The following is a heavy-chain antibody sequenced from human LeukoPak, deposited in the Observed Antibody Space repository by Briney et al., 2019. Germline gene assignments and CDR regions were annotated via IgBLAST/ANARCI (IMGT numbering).Heavy chain of an antibody. CDR2: ISADTGNT. CDR3: TRSDRDILTGYRNLDY. Sequence: GASVKVSCKASGYTFSSYSFSWVRQTPGQGLEWMGWISADTGNTKYTQKLQGRVTMTTDTSTSTAYMELRSLRSDDTAMYYCTRSDRDILTGYRNLDYWGQGTLVTVSS. D-gene: IGHD3-9*01. V-gene: IGHV1-18*01. CDR1: GYTFSSYS. J-gene: IGHJ4*02.